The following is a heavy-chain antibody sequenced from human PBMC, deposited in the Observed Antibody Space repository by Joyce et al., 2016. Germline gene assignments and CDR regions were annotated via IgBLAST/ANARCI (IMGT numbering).Heavy chain of an antibody. J-gene: IGHJ4*02. Sequence: QVQLQESGPGLLKASGTLSLTCTVSGDSISNGDWWSWVRQPPGKGLEWIGEVHHRGRTNYIPSLKIRVIISIAKATNQFSLTLSSVTAADTATYYCTKDQGSHPGFWGQGALVTVSS. CDR1: GDSISNGDW. D-gene: IGHD1-26*01. V-gene: IGHV4-4*02. CDR3: TKDQGSHPGF. CDR2: VHHRGRT.